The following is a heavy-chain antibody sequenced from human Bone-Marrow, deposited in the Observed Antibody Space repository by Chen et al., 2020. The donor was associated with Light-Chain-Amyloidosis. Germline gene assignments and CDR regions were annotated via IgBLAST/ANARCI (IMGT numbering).Heavy chain of an antibody. CDR2: VSGSTVST. V-gene: IGHV3-23*04. Sequence: EVQLVESGGGLVQPGGSLILSCATSGFNFSSFGMSWVRQAPGKGLEWGSTVSGSTVSTYYAGAVKGRFIVSRDNSKSTLYLQMNSLRAGDTAVYFCTRKGGYLDFWGQGSLVTVSS. CDR1: GFNFSSFG. D-gene: IGHD3-16*02. J-gene: IGHJ4*02. CDR3: TRKGGYLDF.